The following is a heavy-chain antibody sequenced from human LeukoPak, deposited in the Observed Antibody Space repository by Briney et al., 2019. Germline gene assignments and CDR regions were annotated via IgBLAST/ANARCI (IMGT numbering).Heavy chain of an antibody. CDR3: ARDPGIAVAGYL. V-gene: IGHV3-48*01. CDR2: ISSSSSTI. D-gene: IGHD6-19*01. J-gene: IGHJ5*02. CDR1: GFTFSSYS. Sequence: PGGSLRLSCAASGFTFSSYSMNWVRQAPRKGLEWVSYISSSSSTIYYADSVKGRFTISRDNAKNSLYLQMNSLRAEDTAVYYCARDPGIAVAGYLWGQGTLVTVSS.